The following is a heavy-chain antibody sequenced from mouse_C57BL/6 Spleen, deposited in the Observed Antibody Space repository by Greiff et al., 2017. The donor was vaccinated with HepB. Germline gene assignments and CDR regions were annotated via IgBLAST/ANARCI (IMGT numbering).Heavy chain of an antibody. CDR1: GYSFTGYF. CDR3: ARDSNYDFDY. CDR2: INPYNGDT. V-gene: IGHV1-20*01. J-gene: IGHJ2*01. Sequence: EVKLVESGPELVKPGDSVKISCKASGYSFTGYFMNWVMQSHGKSLEWIGRINPYNGDTFYNQKFKGKATLTVDKSSSTAHMELRSLTSEDSAVYYCARDSNYDFDYWGQGTTLTVSS. D-gene: IGHD2-5*01.